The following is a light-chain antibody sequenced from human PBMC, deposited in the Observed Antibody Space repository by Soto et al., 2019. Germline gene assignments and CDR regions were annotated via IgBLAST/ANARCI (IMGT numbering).Light chain of an antibody. CDR2: DAS. V-gene: IGKV1-33*01. Sequence: TQMTQSPSSLSASVGDRVTITCQASEDITNDLNWYQQRPGKAPKVLIYDASTLETGVPSRFSGSGYGTHFTLTISSLHPEDFAVYYCQQYDNLPITFGPGTRLE. CDR3: QQYDNLPIT. J-gene: IGKJ5*01. CDR1: EDITND.